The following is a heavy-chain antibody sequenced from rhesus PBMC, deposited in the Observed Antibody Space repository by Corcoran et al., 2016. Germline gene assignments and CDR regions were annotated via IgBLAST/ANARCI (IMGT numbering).Heavy chain of an antibody. V-gene: IGHV3S42*01. Sequence: YLVESGGGLSKPWVSMRVSCASAGLPVSSLRLVLSRQTPRKGLEWISSLKRGGDRTCYSDSVKGRVTSPRDTTRNTISLQRNNLRAEDTAVYYCVKGLYYYSASDVWGAGVPVTVSS. J-gene: IGHJ5-1*01. CDR1: GLPVSSLR. CDR2: LKRGGDRT. D-gene: IGHD3-16*01. CDR3: VKGLYYYSASDV.